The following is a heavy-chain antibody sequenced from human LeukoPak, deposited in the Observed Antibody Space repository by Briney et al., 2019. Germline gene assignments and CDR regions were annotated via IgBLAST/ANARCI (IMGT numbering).Heavy chain of an antibody. CDR1: GGSISSGDYY. D-gene: IGHD3-22*01. CDR2: IYYSGST. Sequence: SQTLSLTCTVSGGSISSGDYYWSWIRQPPGKGLEWIGYIYYSGSTYYNPSLKSRVTISVDTSKNQFSLKLSSVTAADTAVYYCARATIRDSSGYYYVGMVYWGQGTLVTVSS. CDR3: ARATIRDSSGYYYVGMVY. V-gene: IGHV4-30-4*01. J-gene: IGHJ4*02.